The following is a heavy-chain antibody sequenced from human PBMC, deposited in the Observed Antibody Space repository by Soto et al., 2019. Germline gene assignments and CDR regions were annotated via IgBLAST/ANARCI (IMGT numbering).Heavy chain of an antibody. D-gene: IGHD5-18*01. J-gene: IGHJ6*02. CDR2: ISYDGSNK. Sequence: GGSLRLSCAASGFTFSSYAMHWVRQAPGKGLEWVAVISYDGSNKYYADSVKGRFTISRDNSKNTLYLQMNSLRAEDTAAYYCARDLAGYSYGHNYYGMDVWGQGTTVTVSS. V-gene: IGHV3-30-3*01. CDR1: GFTFSSYA. CDR3: ARDLAGYSYGHNYYGMDV.